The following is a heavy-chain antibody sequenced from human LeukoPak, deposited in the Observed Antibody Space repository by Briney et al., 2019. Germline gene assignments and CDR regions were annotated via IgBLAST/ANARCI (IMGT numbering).Heavy chain of an antibody. V-gene: IGHV3-33*01. CDR1: GFTFSSYG. CDR2: IWYDGRNE. CDR3: ARGHYGMDV. Sequence: GGSLRLSCAASGFTFSSYGMHWVRQAQGKGLGWEAVIWYDGRNESYADSVKGRFTISRDNSKNTLYLQMNSLRAEYTAVYYCARGHYGMDVWGQGTTVTVSS. J-gene: IGHJ6*02.